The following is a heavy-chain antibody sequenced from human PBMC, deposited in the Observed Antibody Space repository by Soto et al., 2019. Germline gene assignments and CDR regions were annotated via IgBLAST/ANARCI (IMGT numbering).Heavy chain of an antibody. CDR1: GYTFTSYG. CDR3: ARGRYGDY. J-gene: IGHJ4*02. D-gene: IGHD1-1*01. V-gene: IGHV1-18*01. Sequence: QVHLVQSGAEVKKPGASVKVSCKASGYTFTSYGITWVRQAPGQGLEWMGWISAHNGNTDYAQKLQGRVIVTRDTSTSTAYMELRSLRSDDAAVDNWARGRYGDYWGQGALVNVSS. CDR2: ISAHNGNT.